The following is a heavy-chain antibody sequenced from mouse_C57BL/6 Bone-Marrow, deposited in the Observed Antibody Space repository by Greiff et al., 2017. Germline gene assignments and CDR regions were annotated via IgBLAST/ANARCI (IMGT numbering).Heavy chain of an antibody. CDR1: GYSFTGYF. J-gene: IGHJ3*01. CDR2: INPSNGDP. Sequence: VTLPQSGPELVKPGASVKISCKASGYSFTGYFMHWVKQSHGKSLEWIGRINPSNGDPFYNQKFKGKATLTVDKSSSTAHMELLSLTSEDVAVYYCARNYGFADWGQGTLVTVSA. D-gene: IGHD1-1*01. CDR3: ARNYGFAD. V-gene: IGHV1-37*01.